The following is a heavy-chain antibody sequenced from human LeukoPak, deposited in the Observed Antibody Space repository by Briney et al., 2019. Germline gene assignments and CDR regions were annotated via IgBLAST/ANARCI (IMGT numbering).Heavy chain of an antibody. V-gene: IGHV4-34*01. J-gene: IGHJ5*02. CDR1: GGSFSGYY. CDR2: INHSGST. D-gene: IGHD3-10*01. CDR3: ARRDGSGSFNWFDP. Sequence: PSETLSLTCAVYGGSFSGYYWSWIRQPPGKGLEWIGEINHSGSTNYNPSLKSRVTISVDTSKNQFSLKLSSVTAADTAVYYCARRDGSGSFNWFDPWGQGTLVTVSS.